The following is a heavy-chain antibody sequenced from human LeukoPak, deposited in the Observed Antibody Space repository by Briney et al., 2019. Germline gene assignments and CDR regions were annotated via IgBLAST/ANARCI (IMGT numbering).Heavy chain of an antibody. CDR2: ISYDGSNR. V-gene: IGHV3-30-3*01. CDR1: GFTFSSYA. D-gene: IGHD3-16*01. CDR3: ARVGYYYGMDV. J-gene: IGHJ6*02. Sequence: HSGGSLRLSCAASGFTFSSYAMHWVRQAPGKGLEWVAVISYDGSNRNYADSVKGRFTISRDNSKDTLYLQMSSLRPEDTAVYYCARVGYYYGMDVWGQGTTVTVSS.